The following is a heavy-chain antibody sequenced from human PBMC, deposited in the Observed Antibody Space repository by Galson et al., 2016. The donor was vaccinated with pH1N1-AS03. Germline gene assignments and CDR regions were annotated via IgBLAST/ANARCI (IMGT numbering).Heavy chain of an antibody. V-gene: IGHV3-23*01. Sequence: SLRLSCAASGFTFSIYAMSWVRQAPGKGLEWVSTISGSGTGTYYADSVSGRFTISRDNSENTLYLQINSLRAEDTAVYYCAKRGGLPSEGMTYFDSWGQGTLVPVSS. CDR1: GFTFSIYA. D-gene: IGHD2-2*01. CDR3: AKRGGLPSEGMTYFDS. J-gene: IGHJ4*02. CDR2: ISGSGTGT.